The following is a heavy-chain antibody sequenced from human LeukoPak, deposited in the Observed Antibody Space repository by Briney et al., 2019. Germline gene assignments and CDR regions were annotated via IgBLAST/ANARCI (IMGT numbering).Heavy chain of an antibody. Sequence: GGSLRLSCAASGFTFSNYDMHWVRQPPGKGPEWVAVIWYDGSAKYYVDSVKGRFTISRDNSKNTLYLQMNRLRAEDTAVYYCARVRGYYFGYWGQGTLVTVSS. CDR3: ARVRGYYFGY. CDR1: GFTFSNYD. CDR2: IWYDGSAK. V-gene: IGHV3-33*01. J-gene: IGHJ4*02.